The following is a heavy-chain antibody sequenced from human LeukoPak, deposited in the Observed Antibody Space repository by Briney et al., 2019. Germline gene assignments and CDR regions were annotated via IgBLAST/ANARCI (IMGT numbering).Heavy chain of an antibody. CDR2: IIPVYGPV. V-gene: IGHV1-69*01. D-gene: IGHD5-18*01. J-gene: IGHJ4*02. Sequence: SVKVSCKASGNTFTSYEFSWVRQAPGQGLERMGGIIPVYGPVEYAQKFQGRLTITEDETASTAYMELNNLTSADTAVFYCRLRRRGYTNRVLDYWGQGTLIIVSS. CDR1: GNTFTSYE. CDR3: RLRRRGYTNRVLDY.